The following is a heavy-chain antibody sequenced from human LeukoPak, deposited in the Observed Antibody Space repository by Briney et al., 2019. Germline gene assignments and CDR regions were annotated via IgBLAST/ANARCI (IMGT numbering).Heavy chain of an antibody. CDR3: ARAYSGYDPQLDH. J-gene: IGHJ4*02. CDR1: GFTFSSHA. V-gene: IGHV3-30-3*01. D-gene: IGHD5-12*01. CDR2: ISYDGSNK. Sequence: PGGSLRLSCAASGFTFSSHAMHWVRQAPGKGLEWVAVISYDGSNKYYADSVKGRFTISRDNSKNTLYLQMNSLRAEDTAVYYCARAYSGYDPQLDHWGQGTLVTVSS.